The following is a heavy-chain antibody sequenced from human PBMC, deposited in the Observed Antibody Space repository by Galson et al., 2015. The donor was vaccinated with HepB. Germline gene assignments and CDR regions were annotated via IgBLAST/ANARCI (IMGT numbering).Heavy chain of an antibody. CDR2: ISSYNGNT. CDR3: ARTEGPDYYGLGTYADY. J-gene: IGHJ4*02. D-gene: IGHD3-10*01. CDR1: GYTFSSYG. V-gene: IGHV1-18*04. Sequence: SVKVSCKASGYTFSSYGITWVRQAPGQGLEWMGWISSYNGNTNYAQKFRGRVTTTIDTSTSTAYMELGSLRFDDTAVYYCARTEGPDYYGLGTYADYWGQGTLVTVSS.